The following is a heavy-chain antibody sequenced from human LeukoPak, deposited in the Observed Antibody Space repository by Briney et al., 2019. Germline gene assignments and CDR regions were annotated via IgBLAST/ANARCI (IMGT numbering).Heavy chain of an antibody. Sequence: GGSLRLFCAGSRFIFSSYWMSWVRQAPGEGLEGVANIKEDGSEKYYVDPVKGRFTISRDNAKNSLYLQMNSLRAEDTAVYYCARAHHYEVGYWGQGTLVTVSS. CDR3: ARAHHYEVGY. CDR1: RFIFSSYW. V-gene: IGHV3-7*01. J-gene: IGHJ4*02. CDR2: IKEDGSEK. D-gene: IGHD3-3*01.